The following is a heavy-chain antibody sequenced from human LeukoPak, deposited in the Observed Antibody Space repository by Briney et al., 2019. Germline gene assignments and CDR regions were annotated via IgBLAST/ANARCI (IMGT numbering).Heavy chain of an antibody. CDR1: GFTFNNYA. V-gene: IGHV3-23*01. D-gene: IGHD3-16*01. J-gene: IGHJ6*02. Sequence: GGSLRLSCAASGFTFNNYAMNWVRQAPGKGLEWVSALSGGAGRTYYADSVEGRFTISRDNAKNSLYLQMSSLRAEDTAVYFCARGGGLDVWGQGATVTVSS. CDR3: ARGGGLDV. CDR2: LSGGAGRT.